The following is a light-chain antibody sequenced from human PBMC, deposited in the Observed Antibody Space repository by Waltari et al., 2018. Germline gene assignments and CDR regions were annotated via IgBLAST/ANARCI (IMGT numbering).Light chain of an antibody. J-gene: IGKJ4*01. V-gene: IGKV1-9*01. CDR2: AAS. CDR1: QDISSY. Sequence: QLTQSPSSLSASVGDRVTINCRTSQDISSYLVWYQHKPGKAPKPLIYAASELKSGVPSRFSGSGSGTNFTLTIRSLEPEDFATYYCQQVNTFAPTFGGGTKVDI. CDR3: QQVNTFAPT.